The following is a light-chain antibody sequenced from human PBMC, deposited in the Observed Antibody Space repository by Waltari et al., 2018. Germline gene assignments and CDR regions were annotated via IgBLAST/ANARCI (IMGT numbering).Light chain of an antibody. CDR2: DAS. Sequence: DIHMTQSPSSLSASVGARVTITCQSSQDISNYLNWYQQKPGKAPKLLIYDASNLETGVPSRFSGSGSGTDFTFTISSLQPEDIATYYCQQYDNLLITFGQGTRLEIK. J-gene: IGKJ5*01. CDR1: QDISNY. CDR3: QQYDNLLIT. V-gene: IGKV1-33*01.